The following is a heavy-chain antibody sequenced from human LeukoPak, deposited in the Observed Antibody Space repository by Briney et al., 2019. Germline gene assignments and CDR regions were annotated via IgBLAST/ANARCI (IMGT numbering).Heavy chain of an antibody. CDR3: ARALVGAATLSY. V-gene: IGHV5-51*01. CDR2: ISPDDSDI. Sequence: PGESLKISCKGSGYSFTTYWIGWVRQMPGRGLEWMGIISPDDSDIRYSPSFRGQVTISADKSISTAYLQWSSLKDSDTAIYYCARALVGAATLSYWGQGTLVTVSS. D-gene: IGHD1-26*01. CDR1: GYSFTTYW. J-gene: IGHJ4*02.